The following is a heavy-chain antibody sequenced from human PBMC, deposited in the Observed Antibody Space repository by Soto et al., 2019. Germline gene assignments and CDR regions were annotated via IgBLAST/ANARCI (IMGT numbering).Heavy chain of an antibody. J-gene: IGHJ5*02. V-gene: IGHV3-20*01. D-gene: IGHD6-25*01. CDR2: INWNGGST. CDR1: GFTFDDYG. Sequence: RPGGSLRLSCAASGFTFDDYGMSWVRQAPGKGLEWVSGINWNGGSTGYADSVKGRFTISRDNAKNSLYLQMNSLRAEDTALYHCARDVSAHPASADNWFDPWGQGTLVTVSS. CDR3: ARDVSAHPASADNWFDP.